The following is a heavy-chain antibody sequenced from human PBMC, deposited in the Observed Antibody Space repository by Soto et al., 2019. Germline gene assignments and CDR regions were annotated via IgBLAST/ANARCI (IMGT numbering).Heavy chain of an antibody. J-gene: IGHJ3*01. CDR3: AYSPGWYRHDL. Sequence: QVQLQESGPGLVKPSGTLSLTSAVSGDSISSPKWWTWVRQPPGKGLEWIGDMLHSGTTNYNPSLKSRVTISVDKSKNQFSLNLYSVTAADTAVYYCAYSPGWYRHDLWGPGTLVIVSS. CDR2: MLHSGTT. V-gene: IGHV4-4*02. CDR1: GDSISSPKW. D-gene: IGHD6-19*01.